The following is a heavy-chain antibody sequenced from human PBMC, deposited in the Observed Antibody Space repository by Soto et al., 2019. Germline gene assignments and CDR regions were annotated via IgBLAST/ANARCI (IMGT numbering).Heavy chain of an antibody. J-gene: IGHJ4*02. CDR1: GASIAGGSYY. CDR2: LPSRGRP. D-gene: IGHD5-12*01. Sequence: QVQLRESGPGLVKPSQTLLLTCSVSGASIAGGSYYWSWLRQPPGKGLEWIGSLPSRGRPFYHPALASRSTISSDTSKNQLALQLTSVTAADTAVYDCARDQYSGYDCALWGQGTLVTVSS. V-gene: IGHV4-30-4*01. CDR3: ARDQYSGYDCAL.